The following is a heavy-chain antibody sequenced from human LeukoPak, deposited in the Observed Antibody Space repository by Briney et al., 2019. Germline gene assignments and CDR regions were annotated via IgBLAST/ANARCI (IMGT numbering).Heavy chain of an antibody. CDR3: ARGPDYYDSSGYRFDH. V-gene: IGHV3-23*01. D-gene: IGHD3-22*01. Sequence: GGSLRLSCAASGFTFSSYAMSWVRQAPGKGLEWVSAISGSGGSTYYGDSVKGRFTISRDNSKNTLYLQMNSLRAEDTAVYYCARGPDYYDSSGYRFDHWGQGTLVTVSS. J-gene: IGHJ4*02. CDR2: ISGSGGST. CDR1: GFTFSSYA.